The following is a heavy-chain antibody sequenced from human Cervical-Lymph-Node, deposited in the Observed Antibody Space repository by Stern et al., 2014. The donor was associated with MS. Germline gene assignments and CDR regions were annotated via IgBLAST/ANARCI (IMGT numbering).Heavy chain of an antibody. CDR1: GFSLITSGTR. CDR3: ARMMGSGYRHYFDY. Sequence: LKESGPALVKPTQTLTLTCTFSGFSLITSGTRVSWIRQPPGRALEWLARIDWNDKTFYNSSQMTRLTISKDTSKNQVVLTMTNVDPVDTATYYCARMMGSGYRHYFDYWGQGTPVTVSS. D-gene: IGHD3-3*01. J-gene: IGHJ4*02. V-gene: IGHV2-70*04. CDR2: IDWNDKT.